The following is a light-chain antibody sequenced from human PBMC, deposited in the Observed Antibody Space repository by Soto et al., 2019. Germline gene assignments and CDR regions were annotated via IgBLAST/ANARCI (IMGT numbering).Light chain of an antibody. J-gene: IGLJ2*01. CDR2: GNN. CDR3: QSYDNSLGGSRI. Sequence: QSILTQPTSVSGAPGQTVTISCTGSSSNIGAGHDVHWYQQIPGAAPKLLIYGNNNRPSGIPDRFSASKSDSSAALTINGLQAEDEADYHCQSYDNSLGGSRIFGGGTKLTVL. V-gene: IGLV1-40*01. CDR1: SSNIGAGHD.